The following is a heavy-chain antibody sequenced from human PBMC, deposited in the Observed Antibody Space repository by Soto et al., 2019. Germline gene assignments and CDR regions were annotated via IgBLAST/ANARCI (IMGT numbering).Heavy chain of an antibody. J-gene: IGHJ6*02. CDR1: GGSISSYY. Sequence: LSLTCTVSGGSISSYYWSWIRQPPGKGLEWIGYIYYSGSTNYNPSLKSRVTISVDTSKNQFSLKLSSVTAADTAVYYCARGRLGYSYGYYYYGMDVWGQGTTVTVSS. D-gene: IGHD5-18*01. CDR2: IYYSGST. CDR3: ARGRLGYSYGYYYYGMDV. V-gene: IGHV4-59*01.